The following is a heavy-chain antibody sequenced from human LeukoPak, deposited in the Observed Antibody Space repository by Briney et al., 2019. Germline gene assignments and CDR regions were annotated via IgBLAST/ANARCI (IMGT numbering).Heavy chain of an antibody. V-gene: IGHV5-51*01. Sequence: GESLKISCKGSGYSFTSYWIGWVRQMPGKGLEWMGIIYPGNSDTRYSPSFQGQVTISADKSISTAYLQWSSLKASDTAMYYCARQGYSYGYDFDYWGQGTLVTVSS. CDR3: ARQGYSYGYDFDY. D-gene: IGHD5-18*01. CDR2: IYPGNSDT. CDR1: GYSFTSYW. J-gene: IGHJ4*02.